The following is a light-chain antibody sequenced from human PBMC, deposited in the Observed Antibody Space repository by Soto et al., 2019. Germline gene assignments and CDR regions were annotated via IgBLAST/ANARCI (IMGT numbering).Light chain of an antibody. Sequence: DIQMTQSPSSLSASVGDRVTITCRASQTIGTYLNWYQQKAGKAPELLIYDSSTLRSGVPSRFSGSGSETDFTLTISSLQPEDFAVYYCHQYNSWPRGTFGPGTKVEIK. CDR1: QTIGTY. V-gene: IGKV1-39*01. CDR2: DSS. J-gene: IGKJ3*01. CDR3: HQYNSWPRGT.